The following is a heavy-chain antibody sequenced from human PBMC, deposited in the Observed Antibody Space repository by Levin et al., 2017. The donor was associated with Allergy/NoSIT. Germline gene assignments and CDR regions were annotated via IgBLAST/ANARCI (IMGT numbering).Heavy chain of an antibody. V-gene: IGHV4-59*12. CDR1: GGSISSYY. CDR2: IYYSGSA. D-gene: IGHD3-16*01. Sequence: SQTLSLTCTVSGGSISSYYWSWIRQPPGKGLEWIGYIYYSGSANYNPSLKSRVTISVDTSKNHFSLNLSSVTAADTAVYYCAREGFGYGMDVWGQGTTVTVSS. J-gene: IGHJ6*02. CDR3: AREGFGYGMDV.